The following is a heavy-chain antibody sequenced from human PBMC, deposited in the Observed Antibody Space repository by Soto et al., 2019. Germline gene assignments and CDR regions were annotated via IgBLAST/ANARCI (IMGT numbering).Heavy chain of an antibody. CDR1: GGSISSYY. V-gene: IGHV4-59*08. CDR2: IYYSGST. D-gene: IGHD4-17*01. CDR3: AIAEAYGDYSDY. J-gene: IGHJ4*02. Sequence: SETLSLTCTVSGGSISSYYWSWIRQPPGKGLEWIGYIYYSGSTNYNPSLKSRVTISVDTSKNQFSLKLSSVTAANTAVYYWAIAEAYGDYSDYWGQGSQVTVS.